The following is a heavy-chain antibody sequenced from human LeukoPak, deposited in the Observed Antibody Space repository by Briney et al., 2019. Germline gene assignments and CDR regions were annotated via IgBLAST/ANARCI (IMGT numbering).Heavy chain of an antibody. CDR3: ASRIVVVVAATPGSYYFDY. J-gene: IGHJ4*02. CDR2: IYHSGST. V-gene: IGHV4-4*02. Sequence: SGTLSLTCAVSGGSISSSKWWSWVRQPPGKGLEWIGEIYHSGSTNYNPSLKSRVTISVDKSKNQFSLKLSSVTAADTAVYYCASRIVVVVAATPGSYYFDYWGQGTLVTVSS. CDR1: GGSISSSKW. D-gene: IGHD2-15*01.